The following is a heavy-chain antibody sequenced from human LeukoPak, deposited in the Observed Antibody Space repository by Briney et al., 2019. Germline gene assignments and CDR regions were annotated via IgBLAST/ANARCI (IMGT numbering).Heavy chain of an antibody. J-gene: IGHJ4*02. CDR1: GGSISSYY. Sequence: KPSETLSLTCTVSGGSISSYYWSWIRQPPGKGLEWIGYIYYSGSTNYNPSLKSRVTISVDTYKNQFSLKLSSVTAADTAVYYCARAHSSGYFPFDYWGQGTLVTVSS. V-gene: IGHV4-59*01. D-gene: IGHD3-22*01. CDR3: ARAHSSGYFPFDY. CDR2: IYYSGST.